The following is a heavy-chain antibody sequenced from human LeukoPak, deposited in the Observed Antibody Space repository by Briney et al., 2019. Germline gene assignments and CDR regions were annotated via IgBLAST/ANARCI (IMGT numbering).Heavy chain of an antibody. V-gene: IGHV1-69*04. CDR3: AATGDYDSSGYYYFPFDY. J-gene: IGHJ4*02. D-gene: IGHD3-22*01. CDR2: IIPILGIA. Sequence: SVKVSCKASGGTFSSYAISWVRQAPGQGLEWMGRIIPILGIANYAQKFQGRVTITADKSTSTAYMELSSLRSEDTAVYYCAATGDYDSSGYYYFPFDYWGQGTLVTVSS. CDR1: GGTFSSYA.